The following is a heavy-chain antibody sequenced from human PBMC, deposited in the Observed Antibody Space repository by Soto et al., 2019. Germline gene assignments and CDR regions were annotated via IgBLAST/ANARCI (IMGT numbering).Heavy chain of an antibody. V-gene: IGHV5-51*01. CDR1: GYIFTNYY. Sequence: GESLKISCKGSGYIFTNYYIGWVRQMPGKGLEWMGIVYPGDSDTRYSPSFRGQVTMSADKSINTAYLQWSSLKASDTAMYYCARRPYCSSISCYGTDWFDPWGQGTLVTVSS. J-gene: IGHJ5*02. CDR2: VYPGDSDT. D-gene: IGHD2-2*01. CDR3: ARRPYCSSISCYGTDWFDP.